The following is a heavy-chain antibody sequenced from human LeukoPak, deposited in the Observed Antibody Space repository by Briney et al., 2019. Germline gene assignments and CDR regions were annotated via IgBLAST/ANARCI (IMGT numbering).Heavy chain of an antibody. CDR1: GGSFSGYY. J-gene: IGHJ3*02. V-gene: IGHV4-34*01. CDR2: INHSGST. Sequence: SETLSLTCAVYGGSFSGYYWSWIRQPPGKGLEWIGEINHSGSTNYNPSLKSRVTISVDTSKNQISLKLSSVTAADTAVYYCARGPRDYVWGSYRSRGAFDIWGQGTMVTVSS. CDR3: ARGPRDYVWGSYRSRGAFDI. D-gene: IGHD3-16*02.